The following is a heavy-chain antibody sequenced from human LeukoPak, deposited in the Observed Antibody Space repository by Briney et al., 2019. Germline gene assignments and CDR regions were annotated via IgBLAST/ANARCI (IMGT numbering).Heavy chain of an antibody. J-gene: IGHJ4*02. CDR3: ARSIAAAATFDY. D-gene: IGHD6-13*01. CDR2: IYPGDSDT. Sequence: GESLKISCKGSGYSFTSYWIAWVRQMPGKGLEWMGIIYPGDSDTRNSPSFQGQVTISADKSISTAYLQWSSLKASDTAIYYCARSIAAAATFDYWGQGTLVTVSS. V-gene: IGHV5-51*01. CDR1: GYSFTSYW.